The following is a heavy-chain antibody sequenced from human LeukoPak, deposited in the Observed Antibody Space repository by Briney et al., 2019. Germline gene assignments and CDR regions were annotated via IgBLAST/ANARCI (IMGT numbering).Heavy chain of an antibody. CDR1: GGSISSYY. V-gene: IGHV4-59*01. J-gene: IGHJ2*01. CDR2: IYYSGST. D-gene: IGHD7-27*01. Sequence: SETLSLTCTVSGGSISSYYWSWIRQPPGKGLEWIGYIYYSGSTNYNPSLKSRVTISVDTSKNQFSLKLSSVTAAGTAVYYCARGTGELWYFDLWGRGTLVTVSS. CDR3: ARGTGELWYFDL.